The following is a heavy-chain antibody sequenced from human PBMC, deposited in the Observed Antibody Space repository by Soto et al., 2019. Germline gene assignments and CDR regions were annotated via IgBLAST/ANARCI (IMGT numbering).Heavy chain of an antibody. CDR1: GASFSGYY. J-gene: IGHJ4*02. V-gene: IGHV4-34*01. D-gene: IGHD7-27*01. Sequence: PSETLSLTCAVYGASFSGYYWSWIRQPPGKGLEWIGEINHSGSTNYNPSLKSRVTISVDTSKNQFSLKLTSVAAADTAVYYCASHLRPSNWGGGYFDYWGQGPLVTVSS. CDR2: INHSGST. CDR3: ASHLRPSNWGGGYFDY.